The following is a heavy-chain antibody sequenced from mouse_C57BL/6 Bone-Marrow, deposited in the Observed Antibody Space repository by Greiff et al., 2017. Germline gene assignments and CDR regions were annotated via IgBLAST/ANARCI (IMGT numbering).Heavy chain of an antibody. CDR3: ARSGELGPHYFDY. J-gene: IGHJ2*01. CDR2: IDPSDSYT. V-gene: IGHV1-69*01. Sequence: VQLQQPGAELVMPGASVKLSCKASGYTFTSYWMHWVKQRPGQGLEWIGEIDPSDSYTNYNQKFKGKSTLTVDKSSSTAYMQLSSLTSEDSAVYYCARSGELGPHYFDYWGQGTTLTVSS. CDR1: GYTFTSYW. D-gene: IGHD4-1*01.